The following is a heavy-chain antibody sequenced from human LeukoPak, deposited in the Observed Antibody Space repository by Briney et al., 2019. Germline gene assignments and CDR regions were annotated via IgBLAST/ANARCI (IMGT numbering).Heavy chain of an antibody. D-gene: IGHD3-22*01. CDR1: GGSISSSSYY. CDR2: IYHSGST. CDR3: AREPQANYDSSGYWG. Sequence: SETLSLTCTVSGGSISSSSYYWVWIRQPPGKGLEWIGSIYHSGSTYYNPSLKSRVTISVDTSKNQFSLKLSSVTAADTAVYYCAREPQANYDSSGYWGWGQGTMVTVSS. J-gene: IGHJ3*01. V-gene: IGHV4-39*07.